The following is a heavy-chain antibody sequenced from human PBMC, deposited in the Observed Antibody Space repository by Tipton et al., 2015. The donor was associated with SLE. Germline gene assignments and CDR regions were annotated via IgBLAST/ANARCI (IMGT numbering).Heavy chain of an antibody. J-gene: IGHJ4*02. V-gene: IGHV4-39*07. Sequence: TLSLTCTVSGGSISSGGYYWSWIRQPPGKGLEWIGSIYYSGSTYYNPSLKSRVTISVDTSKNQFSLKLSSVTAADTAVYYCARVNSSSWYLFDYWGQGTLITVSS. CDR2: IYYSGST. CDR1: GGSISSGGYY. D-gene: IGHD6-13*01. CDR3: ARVNSSSWYLFDY.